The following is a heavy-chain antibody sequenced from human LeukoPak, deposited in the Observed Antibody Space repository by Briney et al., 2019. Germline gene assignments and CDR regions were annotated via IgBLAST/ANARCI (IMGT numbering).Heavy chain of an antibody. J-gene: IGHJ3*02. V-gene: IGHV1-2*02. CDR1: GYTFTGYY. D-gene: IGHD4-17*01. CDR2: INPDSGGT. Sequence: GASVKVSCKASGYTFTGYYMHWVRQAPGQGLEWMGWINPDSGGTNYAQKFQDRVTMTRDTSISTAYMELRSLRSDDTAVYYCARDLPHDYGDPNAFDIWGQGTMVTVSS. CDR3: ARDLPHDYGDPNAFDI.